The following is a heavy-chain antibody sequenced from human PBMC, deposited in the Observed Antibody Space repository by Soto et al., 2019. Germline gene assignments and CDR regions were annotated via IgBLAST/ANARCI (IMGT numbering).Heavy chain of an antibody. CDR1: GLLVSNNY. CDR3: AKDRNYPRDQFHY. V-gene: IGHV3-53*01. CDR2: MYSGGTT. Sequence: GGSLRLSCAASGLLVSNNYMSWVRQAPGKGLEWVSIMYSGGTTYYADSVEGRFTMSRDDSKNMVYLQMNSLRAEDTAVYYCAKDRNYPRDQFHYWGQGTLVTVSS. D-gene: IGHD1-7*01. J-gene: IGHJ4*02.